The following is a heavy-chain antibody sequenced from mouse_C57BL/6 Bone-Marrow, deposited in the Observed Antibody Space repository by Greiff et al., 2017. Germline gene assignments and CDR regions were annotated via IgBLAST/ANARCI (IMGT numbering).Heavy chain of an antibody. V-gene: IGHV1-81*01. D-gene: IGHD2-12*01. J-gene: IGHJ2*01. CDR1: GYTFTSYG. CDR3: ARSGYSGYLDY. CDR2: IYPRSGNT. Sequence: QVQLQQSGAELARPGASVKLSCKASGYTFTSYGISWVKQRTGQGLEWIGEIYPRSGNTYYNEKFKGKATLTADKSSSTAYMELRSLPSEDSAVYFCARSGYSGYLDYWGQGTTLTVSS.